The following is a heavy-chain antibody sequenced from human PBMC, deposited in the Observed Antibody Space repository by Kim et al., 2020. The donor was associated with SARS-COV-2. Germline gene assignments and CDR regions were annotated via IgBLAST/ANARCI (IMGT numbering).Heavy chain of an antibody. J-gene: IGHJ3*02. CDR3: ARESGIAVAGTSGAFDI. Sequence: LKSRVTISVDTSKNQFSLKLSSVTAADTAVYYCARESGIAVAGTSGAFDIWGQGTMVTVSS. V-gene: IGHV4-59*01. D-gene: IGHD6-19*01.